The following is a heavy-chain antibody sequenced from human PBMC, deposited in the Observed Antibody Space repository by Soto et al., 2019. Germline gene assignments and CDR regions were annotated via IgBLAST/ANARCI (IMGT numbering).Heavy chain of an antibody. CDR2: ISYDGSNK. Sequence: PGGSLRLSCAASGFTFSSYAMHWVRQAPGTGLEWVAVISYDGSNKYYADSVKGRFTISRDNSKNTLYLQMNSLIAEDTAVYYFAIHVDTQIWGQGTMVTVSS. CDR3: AIHVDTQI. V-gene: IGHV3-30-3*01. J-gene: IGHJ3*02. D-gene: IGHD5-18*01. CDR1: GFTFSSYA.